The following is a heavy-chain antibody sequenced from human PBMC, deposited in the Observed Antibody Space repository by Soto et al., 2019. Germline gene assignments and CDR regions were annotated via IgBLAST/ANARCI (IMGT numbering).Heavy chain of an antibody. CDR2: INHSGST. CDR1: GGSLSGYY. J-gene: IGHJ6*02. Sequence: SETLSLTCAVYGGSLSGYYWSWIRQPPGKGLEWIGEINHSGSTNYNPSLKSRVTISVDTSKNQFSLKLSSVTAADTAVYYCARAISSSSNPYYYYYGMDVWGQGTTVTVSS. V-gene: IGHV4-34*01. D-gene: IGHD6-6*01. CDR3: ARAISSSSNPYYYYYGMDV.